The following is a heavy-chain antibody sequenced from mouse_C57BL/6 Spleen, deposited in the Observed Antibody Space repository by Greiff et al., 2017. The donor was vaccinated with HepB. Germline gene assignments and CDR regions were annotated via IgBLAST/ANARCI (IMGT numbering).Heavy chain of an antibody. J-gene: IGHJ1*03. CDR3: AKDYGSRGNWYFDV. Sequence: VQLQQSGPGLVQPSQSLSITCTVSGFSLTSYGVHWVRQSPGKGLEWLGVIWRGGSTDYNAAFMSRLSITKDNSKSQVFFKMNSLQADDTAIYYCAKDYGSRGNWYFDVWGTGTTVTVSS. CDR1: GFSLTSYG. D-gene: IGHD1-1*01. V-gene: IGHV2-5*01. CDR2: IWRGGST.